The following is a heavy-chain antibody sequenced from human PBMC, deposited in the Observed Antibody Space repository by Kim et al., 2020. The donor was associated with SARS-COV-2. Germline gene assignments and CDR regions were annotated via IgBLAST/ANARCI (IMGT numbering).Heavy chain of an antibody. V-gene: IGHV3-30*18. Sequence: GGSMRLSCAASGFTFSTYGMHWVRQAPGKGLEWVAVISYDGSNKYYADSVKGRFTISRDNSKNTLYLQMNSLRAEDTAVYYCAKDYGDFGGMDVWGQGTT. J-gene: IGHJ6*02. CDR2: ISYDGSNK. D-gene: IGHD4-17*01. CDR1: GFTFSTYG. CDR3: AKDYGDFGGMDV.